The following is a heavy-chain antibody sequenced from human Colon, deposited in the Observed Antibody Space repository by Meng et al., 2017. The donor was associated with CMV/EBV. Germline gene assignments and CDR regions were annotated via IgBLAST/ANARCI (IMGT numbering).Heavy chain of an antibody. CDR1: GYSFTGYY. CDR2: INTDDGDT. V-gene: IGHV1-2*06. J-gene: IGHJ4*02. CDR3: ARDRASLYYQFDS. Sequence: QVQLVQSGFEVKRPGASVKVSCKASGYSFTGYYLHWLRQAPGQRLEWLGRINTDDGDTKYAPKFRGRATMTRDTSITTAYMELDGLTSDDTATYYCARDRASLYYQFDSWGQGTLVPSPQ. D-gene: IGHD5/OR15-5a*01.